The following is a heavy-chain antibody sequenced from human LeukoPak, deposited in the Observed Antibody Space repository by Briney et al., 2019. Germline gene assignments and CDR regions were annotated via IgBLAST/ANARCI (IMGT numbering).Heavy chain of an antibody. CDR1: GGSISSGSYY. V-gene: IGHV4-61*02. D-gene: IGHD2-21*02. Sequence: PSETLSLTCTVSGGSISSGSYYWSWIRQPAGKGLEWIGRIYTSGSTNYNPSLKSRVTMSVDTSKNQFSLKLSSVTAADTAVYYCARESCGGDCYSGYNWFDPWGQGTLVTVSS. CDR2: IYTSGST. J-gene: IGHJ5*02. CDR3: ARESCGGDCYSGYNWFDP.